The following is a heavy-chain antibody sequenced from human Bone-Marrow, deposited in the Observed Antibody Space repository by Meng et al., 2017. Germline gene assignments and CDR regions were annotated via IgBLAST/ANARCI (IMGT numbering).Heavy chain of an antibody. CDR3: ARGPTTMAHDFDY. D-gene: IGHD4-11*01. CDR2: INHSGST. J-gene: IGHJ4*02. CDR1: GGSFGDYY. V-gene: IGHV4-34*01. Sequence: QVHLRSCGAGLLKPSVTLSITCVGSGGSFGDYYWSWIRQPPGKGLEWIGEINHSGSTNYSPSLESRATISVDTSQNNLSLKLSSVTAADSAVYYCARGPTTMAHDFDYWGQGTLVTVSS.